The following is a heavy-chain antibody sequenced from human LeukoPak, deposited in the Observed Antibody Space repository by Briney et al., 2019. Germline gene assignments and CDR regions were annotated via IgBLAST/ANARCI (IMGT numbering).Heavy chain of an antibody. CDR2: INPNSGGT. V-gene: IGHV1-2*02. CDR3: ARGYFWQQLVPGACHI. CDR1: GYTFTGYY. D-gene: IGHD6-13*01. Sequence: ASVKVSCKTSGYTFTGYYIHWVRQAPGQGLEWMGWINPNSGGTRYAQKFQGRVTMTRDTSISTVYMELTRLRSDDTAVYYCARGYFWQQLVPGACHIWGHGTMVTVSS. J-gene: IGHJ3*02.